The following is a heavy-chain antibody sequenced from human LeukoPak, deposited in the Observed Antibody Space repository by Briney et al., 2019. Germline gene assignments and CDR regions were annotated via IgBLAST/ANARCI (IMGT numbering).Heavy chain of an antibody. D-gene: IGHD2-15*01. CDR1: GYTFTSYS. Sequence: ASVKVSCKASGYTFTSYSISWVRQAPGQGLEWMGWISAYNGNTNYAQKLQGRVTMTTDTSTSTAYMELRSLRSDDTAVYYCAAYCSGGSCYIRWGQGTLVTVSS. CDR2: ISAYNGNT. V-gene: IGHV1-18*01. J-gene: IGHJ4*02. CDR3: AAYCSGGSCYIR.